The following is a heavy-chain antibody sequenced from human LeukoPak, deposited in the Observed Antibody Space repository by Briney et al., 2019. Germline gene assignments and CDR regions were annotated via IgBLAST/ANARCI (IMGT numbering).Heavy chain of an antibody. CDR1: GFTFSDHY. CDR2: SRNKANSYTT. J-gene: IGHJ4*02. D-gene: IGHD6-13*01. V-gene: IGHV3-72*01. Sequence: GGSLRLSCAASGFTFSDHYIDWVRQAPGKGLEWVGRSRNKANSYTTSYAASVKGRFTISRDDSKNSLYLQMNSLKTEDTAVYYCAKDRYSSSWYFDYWGQGTLVTVSS. CDR3: AKDRYSSSWYFDY.